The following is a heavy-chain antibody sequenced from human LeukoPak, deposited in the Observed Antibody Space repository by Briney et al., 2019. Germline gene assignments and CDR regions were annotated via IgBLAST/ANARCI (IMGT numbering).Heavy chain of an antibody. J-gene: IGHJ4*02. D-gene: IGHD4-17*01. CDR1: GFTFSSYA. CDR3: ARDNDGDLYDY. V-gene: IGHV3-64*01. Sequence: GGSLRLSCAASGFTFSSYAIHWVRQAPGKGLQYVSAISGDGGSTSYANSVKGRFSISRDNSKNTLYLQMGSLRAEDMAVYYCARDNDGDLYDYWGQGTLVTVSS. CDR2: ISGDGGST.